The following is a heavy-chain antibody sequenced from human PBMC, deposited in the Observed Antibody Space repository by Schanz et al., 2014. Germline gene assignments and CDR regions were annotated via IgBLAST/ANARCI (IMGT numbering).Heavy chain of an antibody. Sequence: EVQLVESGGGLVQPGGSLRLSCAASGFTFSSYWMSWVRQAPGKGLEWVANIKQDGSERYYVDSVKGRFTISRDNAKNSLYLQMNSLRAEDTAVYYCERFQSPHQPFDYWGQGTLVAVSS. CDR2: IKQDGSER. CDR3: ERFQSPHQPFDY. D-gene: IGHD2-2*01. J-gene: IGHJ4*02. CDR1: GFTFSSYW. V-gene: IGHV3-7*01.